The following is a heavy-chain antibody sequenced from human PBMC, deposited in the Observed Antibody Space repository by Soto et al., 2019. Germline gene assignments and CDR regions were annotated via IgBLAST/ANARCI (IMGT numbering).Heavy chain of an antibody. CDR1: GFTFSSYA. CDR3: ARDPVAYCGGDCRTFDS. CDR2: ISYDGSNK. J-gene: IGHJ4*02. Sequence: QVQLVESGGGVVQPGRSLRLSCAASGFTFSSYAMHWVRQAPGKGLEWVAVISYDGSNKYYADSVKGRFTISRDNSKNTLHLQMNSLSAEDTAVYYCARDPVAYCGGDCRTFDSWGQGTLVTVSS. V-gene: IGHV3-30-3*01. D-gene: IGHD2-21*02.